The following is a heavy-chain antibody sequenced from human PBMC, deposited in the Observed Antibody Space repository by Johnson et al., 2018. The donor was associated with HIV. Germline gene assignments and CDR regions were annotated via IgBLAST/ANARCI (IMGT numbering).Heavy chain of an antibody. D-gene: IGHD2-21*01. CDR2: IKIKTDGGTT. Sequence: VQLVESGGGLVKPGGSLRLSCAASGFTFSNAWMSWVRQAPGKGLEWVGRIKIKTDGGTTDYAAPVKGRFIISRDDSKNTLYLQMNSLITEDTAVYFCTTGIAHVVHVLFDIWGQGTMVTVSS. V-gene: IGHV3-15*01. J-gene: IGHJ3*02. CDR1: GFTFSNAW. CDR3: TTGIAHVVHVLFDI.